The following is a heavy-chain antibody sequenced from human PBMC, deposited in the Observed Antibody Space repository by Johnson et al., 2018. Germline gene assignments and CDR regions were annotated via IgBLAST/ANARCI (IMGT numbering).Heavy chain of an antibody. Sequence: QVQLQESGPGLVKPSEPLSPICTVSGVSLSLYQWSWIRQTPGKGLEWIGVIYESGRTHYNPSLNSRGTIYLGASKNQFSRKLTSVTAADTAVYYCARDSFSSTTSSNDGFDIWGQGTMVIVSS. D-gene: IGHD2-2*01. CDR3: ARDSFSSTTSSNDGFDI. CDR1: GVSLSLYQ. V-gene: IGHV4-59*01. CDR2: IYESGRT. J-gene: IGHJ3*02.